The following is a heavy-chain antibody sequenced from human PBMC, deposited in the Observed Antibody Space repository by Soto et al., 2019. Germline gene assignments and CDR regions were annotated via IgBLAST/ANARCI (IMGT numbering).Heavy chain of an antibody. CDR1: GGTFSSNA. J-gene: IGHJ4*02. V-gene: IGHV1-69*01. CDR2: IIPTFGTA. CDR3: ARDAPSTPSVY. Sequence: QVQLVQSGAEVKKPWSSVRVSCKASGGTFSSNAISWVRQAPGQGLEWMGAIIPTFGTANYAQNFQGRVTITADESTRTAYMELSSLRFEDTAVYYCARDAPSTPSVYWGQGTLVTVSS.